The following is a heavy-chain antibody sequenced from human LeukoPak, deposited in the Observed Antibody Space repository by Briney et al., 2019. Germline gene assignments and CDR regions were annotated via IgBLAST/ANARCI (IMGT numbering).Heavy chain of an antibody. V-gene: IGHV3-30*04. CDR3: AKGPSLNYPGYFEH. CDR1: GFTFSSYA. J-gene: IGHJ4*02. Sequence: GGSLRLSCAAPGFTFSSYAMHWVRQAPGKGLEWVAVISYDGSNKYYADSVKGRFTISRDNSKNTLYLQMNSLRAEDTAVYYCAKGPSLNYPGYFEHWGQGTLVTVSS. D-gene: IGHD1-7*01. CDR2: ISYDGSNK.